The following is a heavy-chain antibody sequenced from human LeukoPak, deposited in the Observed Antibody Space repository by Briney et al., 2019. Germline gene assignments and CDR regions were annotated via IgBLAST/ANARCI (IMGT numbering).Heavy chain of an antibody. J-gene: IGHJ4*02. CDR3: AKPPWSGYPNYFDY. V-gene: IGHV3-23*01. CDR1: GFTFSSYA. Sequence: GGSLRLSCAASGFTFSSYAMSWVRQAPGKGLEWVSGISGSGDNTYYADSVKGRFTISRDNSKNTLYVQVNSLGTEDTAAYYCAKPPWSGYPNYFDYWGQGTLVTVSS. CDR2: ISGSGDNT. D-gene: IGHD3-3*01.